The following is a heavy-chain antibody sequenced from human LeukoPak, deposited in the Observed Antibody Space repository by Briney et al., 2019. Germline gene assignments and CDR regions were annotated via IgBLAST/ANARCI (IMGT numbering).Heavy chain of an antibody. V-gene: IGHV3-23*01. CDR2: ISVSGGTT. CDR3: TKGFYDSGSSLSALDH. CDR1: GFTFSSYG. D-gene: IGHD3-10*01. Sequence: GSLRLSCAASGFTFSSYGMSWDRQAPGKGLQWVSGISVSGGTTHYADSVKGRFTISRDNSKHTLYLQTNSLRAEDTALYYCTKGFYDSGSSLSALDHWGQGTLVTVSS. J-gene: IGHJ4*02.